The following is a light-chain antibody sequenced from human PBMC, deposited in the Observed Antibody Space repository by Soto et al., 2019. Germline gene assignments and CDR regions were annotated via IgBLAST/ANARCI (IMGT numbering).Light chain of an antibody. CDR2: TAS. Sequence: AIQMTQSPSSLSASVGDRVTITCRASQGIRSELGWYQQKSGKAPNLLIFTASTIQSVVPSRFMGRGSGTDFTLTISSLQPEDFAAYYCIQDYNYPLTFGGGTKVDIK. V-gene: IGKV1-6*01. CDR1: QGIRSE. CDR3: IQDYNYPLT. J-gene: IGKJ4*01.